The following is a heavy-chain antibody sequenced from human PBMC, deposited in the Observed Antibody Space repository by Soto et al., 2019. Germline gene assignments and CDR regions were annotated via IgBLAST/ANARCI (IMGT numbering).Heavy chain of an antibody. V-gene: IGHV3-33*01. CDR3: ARDEKDKCGVYRGGFGC. Sequence: QVQLVESGGGVVQPGTSLRLSCAASGFSFSSYGMHWVRQAPGKGLEWVAAIWYDGSKKYYADAVKGRFSISRDNSKKPLYQQMNRLRAEATAVYYWARDEKDKCGVYRGGFGCWGQGTLVTVSS. CDR1: GFSFSSYG. CDR2: IWYDGSKK. J-gene: IGHJ4*02. D-gene: IGHD2-21*01.